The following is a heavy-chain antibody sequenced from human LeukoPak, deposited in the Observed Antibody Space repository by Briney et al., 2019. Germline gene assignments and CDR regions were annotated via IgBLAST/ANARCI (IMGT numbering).Heavy chain of an antibody. CDR2: IYYSGST. Sequence: SETLSLTCTVSGGSISSYYWSWIRQPPGKGLEWIGYIYYSGSTNYNPSLKSRVTISVDTSKNQFSLKLSSVTAADTAVYYCARERREYYDILTGYEALNHYMDVWGKGTTVTISS. J-gene: IGHJ6*03. V-gene: IGHV4-59*01. CDR1: GGSISSYY. CDR3: ARERREYYDILTGYEALNHYMDV. D-gene: IGHD3-9*01.